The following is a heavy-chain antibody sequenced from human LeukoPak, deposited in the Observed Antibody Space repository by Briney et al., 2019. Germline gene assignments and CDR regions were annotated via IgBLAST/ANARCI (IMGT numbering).Heavy chain of an antibody. D-gene: IGHD3-10*01. Sequence: ASVKVSCKASGYTFTSYYMNWVRQAPGQGLEWMGIINPSGGSTSYAQKFQGRVTMTRDTSTSTVYMELRSLRSEDTAVYYCAIDYGSGSYYSVDWGQGTLVTVSS. CDR1: GYTFTSYY. CDR3: AIDYGSGSYYSVD. J-gene: IGHJ4*02. CDR2: INPSGGST. V-gene: IGHV1-46*03.